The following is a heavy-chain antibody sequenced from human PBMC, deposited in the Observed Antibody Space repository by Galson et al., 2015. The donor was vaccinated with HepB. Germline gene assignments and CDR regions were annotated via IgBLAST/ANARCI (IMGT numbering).Heavy chain of an antibody. CDR2: INPSGGST. CDR3: ARLTNYYDSSGYYSGYFDY. Sequence: KVSCKASGYTFTSYYMHWVRQAPGQGLEWMGIINPSGGSTSYAQKFQGRVTMTRDTSTSTVYMELSSLRSEDTAVYYCARLTNYYDSSGYYSGYFDYWGQGTLVTVSS. J-gene: IGHJ4*02. CDR1: GYTFTSYY. D-gene: IGHD3-22*01. V-gene: IGHV1-46*03.